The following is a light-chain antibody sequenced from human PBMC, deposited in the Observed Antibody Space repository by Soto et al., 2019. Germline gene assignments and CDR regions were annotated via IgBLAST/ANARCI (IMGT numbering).Light chain of an antibody. J-gene: IGKJ2*01. CDR2: GAS. CDR3: QQYHNWPPQYT. Sequence: EIVMTQSPATLSVSPGERATLSCRASQTISSNLAGYQQKPGQAPRLLIHGASTRATGVPARFSGSGSGTEITLTISSLQSEDLAVYYCQQYHNWPPQYTFGQGTKLQIK. CDR1: QTISSN. V-gene: IGKV3-15*01.